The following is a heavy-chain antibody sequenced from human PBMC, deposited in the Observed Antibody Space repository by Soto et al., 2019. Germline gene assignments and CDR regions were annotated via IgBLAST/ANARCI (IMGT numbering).Heavy chain of an antibody. Sequence: PSETLSLTCTVSGGSISSGGYYWSWIRQHPGKCLVWFGFFYYSGSTYYNPSLKSRVTISVDTSKNQFSLKLSSVTAADTAVYYCAIAGGSVTINWFDPWGQGTLVTVSS. CDR1: GGSISSGGYY. CDR2: FYYSGST. V-gene: IGHV4-31*03. CDR3: AIAGGSVTINWFDP. J-gene: IGHJ5*02. D-gene: IGHD4-4*01.